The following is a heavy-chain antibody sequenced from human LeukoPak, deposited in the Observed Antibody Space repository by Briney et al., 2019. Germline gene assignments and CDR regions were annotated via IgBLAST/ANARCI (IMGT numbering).Heavy chain of an antibody. CDR3: ARIRCGHSGSVCYNH. V-gene: IGHV4-34*01. J-gene: IGHJ4*02. CDR1: GVSINDYY. D-gene: IGHD3-9*01. CDR2: ISHTEGT. Sequence: SETLSPTCGVFGVSINDYYWSWIRQSPGKGLEWIGEISHTEGTRYNPSLESRVTMSVGTSENQLSLKLIFVTAADTAVYCCARIRCGHSGSVCYNHWGLGTLVTVSS.